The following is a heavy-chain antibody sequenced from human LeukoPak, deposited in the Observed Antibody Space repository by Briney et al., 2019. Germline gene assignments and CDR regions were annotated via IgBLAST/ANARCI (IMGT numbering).Heavy chain of an antibody. Sequence: PGGSLRLSCAASGFTFSNYGMHWVRQAPGKGLEWVAFIRYDGNNRYYADSMKGRFTISRDNSKNTLYLQMNSLRAEDTAVYYCGKDYSSGWEIDYWGQGTLVTVSS. CDR3: GKDYSSGWEIDY. CDR2: IRYDGNNR. V-gene: IGHV3-30*02. D-gene: IGHD6-19*01. J-gene: IGHJ4*02. CDR1: GFTFSNYG.